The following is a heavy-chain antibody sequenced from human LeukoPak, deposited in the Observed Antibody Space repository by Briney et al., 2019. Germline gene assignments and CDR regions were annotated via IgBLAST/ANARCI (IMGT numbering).Heavy chain of an antibody. J-gene: IGHJ3*02. V-gene: IGHV3-53*01. CDR2: IYSGGGT. Sequence: PGGSLRLSCAASGFTVTRNYMAWVRQAPGKGLEWVSVIYSGGGTYYADSVKGRFTISRDNSKNTLYLQMNSLRVEDTAVYYCAREKVGATMGAFDIWGQGTLVTVSS. D-gene: IGHD1-26*01. CDR1: GFTVTRNY. CDR3: AREKVGATMGAFDI.